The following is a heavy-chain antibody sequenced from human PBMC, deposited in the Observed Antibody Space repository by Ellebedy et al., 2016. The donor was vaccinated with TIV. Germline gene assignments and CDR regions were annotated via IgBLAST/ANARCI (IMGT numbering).Heavy chain of an antibody. D-gene: IGHD1-26*01. CDR3: MRYEGATGTFDY. Sequence: GGSLRLSCKGSGYSFTTYWIGWVRQMPGKGLEWMGIIYPGDSNTKYSPSFQGQVTISADKSISTAYLQWSSLKASDTAMYYCMRYEGATGTFDYWGQGTLVTVSS. CDR2: IYPGDSNT. J-gene: IGHJ4*02. CDR1: GYSFTTYW. V-gene: IGHV5-51*01.